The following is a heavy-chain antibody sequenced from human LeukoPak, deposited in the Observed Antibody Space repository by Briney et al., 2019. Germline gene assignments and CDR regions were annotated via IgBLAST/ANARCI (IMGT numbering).Heavy chain of an antibody. CDR3: TRVGYIDEGIDY. CDR2: IKQDGSKK. V-gene: IGHV3-7*04. Sequence: GGSLRLSCAASGFIFSNAWMSWVRQAPGKGLEWVANIKQDGSKKSYVDSVKGRFTISRDNAKNSLYLQMNSLRAEDTAIYYCTRVGYIDEGIDYWGQGTLVTVSS. D-gene: IGHD5-24*01. CDR1: GFIFSNAW. J-gene: IGHJ4*02.